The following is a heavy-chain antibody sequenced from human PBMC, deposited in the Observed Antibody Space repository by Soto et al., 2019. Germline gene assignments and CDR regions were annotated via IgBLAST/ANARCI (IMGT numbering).Heavy chain of an antibody. CDR2: IYYSGST. J-gene: IGHJ5*02. CDR3: AKRRVWFDT. Sequence: XETLSLTCNVSGCSISSSSYYWGWIRQPPGKGLEWIGIIYYSGSTYYNPSLKSRVTISVDTSKNQFSLKLSSVTAADTAVYYCAKRRVWFDTWGQGTLVTVSS. CDR1: GCSISSSSYY. V-gene: IGHV4-39*01.